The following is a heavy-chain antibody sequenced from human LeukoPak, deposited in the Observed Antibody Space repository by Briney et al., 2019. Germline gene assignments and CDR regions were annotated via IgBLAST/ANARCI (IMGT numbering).Heavy chain of an antibody. Sequence: GGSLRLACSASGFTFSSYAMHWVRQAPGKGLEYVSSISSNGGSTYYADSVKGRFTISRDNSKNTLFLQMSSLRTEDTAVYYCASPYSGYDYNFDHWGQGTLVTVSS. D-gene: IGHD5-12*01. V-gene: IGHV3-64D*06. CDR2: ISSNGGST. J-gene: IGHJ4*02. CDR3: ASPYSGYDYNFDH. CDR1: GFTFSSYA.